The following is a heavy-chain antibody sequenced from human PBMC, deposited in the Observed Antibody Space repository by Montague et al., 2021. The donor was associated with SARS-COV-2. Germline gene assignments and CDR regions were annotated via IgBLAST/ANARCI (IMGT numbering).Heavy chain of an antibody. Sequence: PALGKPTQTLTLTCTLSGFSLSTSGVGVGWIRQPPGKALEWLALIYWDDDKRYSPSLKTRLIITKGTSRNQVVLTMTNVDPVDTATYYCARSSSPLSYWYFDLWGPGALVTVSS. J-gene: IGHJ2*01. CDR1: GFSLSTSGVG. CDR2: IYWDDDK. CDR3: ARSSSPLSYWYFDL. V-gene: IGHV2-5*02. D-gene: IGHD3-9*01.